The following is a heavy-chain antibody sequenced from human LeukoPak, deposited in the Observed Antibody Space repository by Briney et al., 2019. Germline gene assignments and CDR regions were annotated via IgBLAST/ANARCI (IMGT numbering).Heavy chain of an antibody. CDR1: GGSISSSSYY. D-gene: IGHD3-16*01. V-gene: IGHV4-39*07. Sequence: SETLSLTCTVSGGSISSSSYYWGWIRQPPGKGLEWIGSIYYSGSTYYNPSLKSRVTISVDTYKNQFSLKLSSVTAADTAVYYCAREAVLGNAFDIWGQGTMVTVSS. CDR2: IYYSGST. CDR3: AREAVLGNAFDI. J-gene: IGHJ3*02.